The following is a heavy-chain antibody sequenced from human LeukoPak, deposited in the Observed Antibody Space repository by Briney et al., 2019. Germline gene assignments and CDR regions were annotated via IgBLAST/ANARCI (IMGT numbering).Heavy chain of an antibody. V-gene: IGHV3-23*01. J-gene: IGHJ4*02. CDR3: ARDFEVNSSGRLDY. CDR2: ISGSGGST. D-gene: IGHD6-19*01. CDR1: GFTFSSYA. Sequence: GGSLRLSCAASGFTFSSYAMSWVRQAPGKGLEWVSAISGSGGSTYYADSVKGRFTISRDNSKNTLYLQMNSLRAEDTAVYYCARDFEVNSSGRLDYWGQGTLVTVSS.